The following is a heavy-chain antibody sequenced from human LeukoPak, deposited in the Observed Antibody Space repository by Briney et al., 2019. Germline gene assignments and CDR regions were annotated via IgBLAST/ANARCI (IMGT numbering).Heavy chain of an antibody. J-gene: IGHJ4*02. CDR2: IYSGDST. Sequence: GGSLRLPCAASGFTVSSNYMSWVRQAPGKGLEWVSVIYSGDSTYYADSVKGRFTISRDNSKNTLYLQMNSLRAEDTAVYYCARDRTMVRGVPAFDYWGQGTLVTVSS. CDR1: GFTVSSNY. V-gene: IGHV3-66*01. D-gene: IGHD3-10*01. CDR3: ARDRTMVRGVPAFDY.